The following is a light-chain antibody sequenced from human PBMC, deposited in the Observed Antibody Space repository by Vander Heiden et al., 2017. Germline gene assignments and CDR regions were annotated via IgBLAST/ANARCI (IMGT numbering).Light chain of an antibody. J-gene: IGKJ4*01. CDR1: QSINSN. CDR2: GAS. CDR3: QQYNKWPLT. V-gene: IGKV3-15*01. Sequence: EIVMPQPPATLSVSPGERATLSCRASQSINSNLAWYQQKPGQAPRLLIYGASTRATGFPARFSGSGSGTEFTLTISSLQSEDFAVYYCQQYNKWPLTFGGGTKVEIK.